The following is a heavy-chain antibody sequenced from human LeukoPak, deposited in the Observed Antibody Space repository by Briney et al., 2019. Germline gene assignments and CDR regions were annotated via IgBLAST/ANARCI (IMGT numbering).Heavy chain of an antibody. Sequence: TSETLSLTCSVSGAPIRSGDHHWSWLRQSPGKGLEWIGYIYFSGSRSSNPSLRSRLTISVDTSKNQFSLKLNSVTAADTALYYCARGGGGYTLYSFDYWGQGALVTVSS. D-gene: IGHD3-22*01. V-gene: IGHV4-30-4*08. CDR1: GAPIRSGDHH. CDR2: IYFSGSR. CDR3: ARGGGGYTLYSFDY. J-gene: IGHJ4*02.